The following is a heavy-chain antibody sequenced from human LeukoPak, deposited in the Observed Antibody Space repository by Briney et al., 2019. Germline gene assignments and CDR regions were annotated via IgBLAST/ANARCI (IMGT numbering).Heavy chain of an antibody. Sequence: GGSLRLSCTASGFTFGDYAMSWVRQAPGKGLEWVGFIRSKAYGGTTEYAASVKGRFTISRDDSKSIAYLQMNSLKTEDTAVYYCTRGVGIFGYWGQGTLVTVSS. V-gene: IGHV3-49*04. J-gene: IGHJ4*02. D-gene: IGHD1-26*01. CDR2: IRSKAYGGTT. CDR3: TRGVGIFGY. CDR1: GFTFGDYA.